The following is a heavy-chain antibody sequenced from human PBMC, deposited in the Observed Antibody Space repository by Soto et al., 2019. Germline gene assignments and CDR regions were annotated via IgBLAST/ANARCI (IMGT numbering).Heavy chain of an antibody. CDR1: GYTFTSYG. CDR2: ISAYNGNT. J-gene: IGHJ6*02. D-gene: IGHD2-2*01. V-gene: IGHV1-18*01. Sequence: GASVKVSCKASGYTFTSYGISWVRQAPGQGLEWMGWISAYNGNTNYAQKLQGRVTMTTDTSTSTAYMELRSLRSDDTAVYYCARLYCISTSCCLGMDVWGQGTTVTVSS. CDR3: ARLYCISTSCCLGMDV.